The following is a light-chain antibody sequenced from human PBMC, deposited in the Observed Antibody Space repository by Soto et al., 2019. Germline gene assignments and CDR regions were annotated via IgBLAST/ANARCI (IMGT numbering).Light chain of an antibody. Sequence: IQMTQSPSSLSASVGDRVTITCRASQGISSYLAWYQQKPGKAPKLLIYAASTLQSGVPSRFSGSGSGTDFTLTISCLQSEDFATYYCQQYYSYPWTFGQGTKVDIK. CDR1: QGISSY. J-gene: IGKJ1*01. CDR3: QQYYSYPWT. V-gene: IGKV1-8*01. CDR2: AAS.